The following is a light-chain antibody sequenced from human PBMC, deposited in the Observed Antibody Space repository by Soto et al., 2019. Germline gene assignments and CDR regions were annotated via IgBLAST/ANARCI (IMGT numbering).Light chain of an antibody. J-gene: IGKJ1*01. CDR3: HRYGDYSRT. CDR2: GPS. Sequence: EIVLTQSPGTLSLSPGEGATLSCWASQSVPSNYWDWFQQRPGQAPRLLMYGPSSRATGIPDRFRGSGSETDFTLHISRLEPDDFEGYSCHRYGDYSRTFGQGTKVEIK. CDR1: QSVPSNY. V-gene: IGKV3-20*01.